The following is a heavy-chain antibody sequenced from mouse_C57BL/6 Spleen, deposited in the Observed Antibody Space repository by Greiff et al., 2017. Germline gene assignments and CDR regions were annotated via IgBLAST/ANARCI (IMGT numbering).Heavy chain of an antibody. D-gene: IGHD3-3*01. Sequence: QVHVKQPGAELVKPGASVKLSCKASGYTFTSYWMNWVKQRPGRGLEWIGRIDPGSGGTKYNEKFKSKATLTVDKPTSTAYMQLSSLTSEDSAVYYCARGDYYAMDYWGQGTSVTVSS. CDR3: ARGDYYAMDY. CDR1: GYTFTSYW. V-gene: IGHV1-72*01. J-gene: IGHJ4*01. CDR2: IDPGSGGT.